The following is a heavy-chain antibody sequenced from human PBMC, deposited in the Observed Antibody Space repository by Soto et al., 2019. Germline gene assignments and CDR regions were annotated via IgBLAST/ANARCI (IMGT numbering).Heavy chain of an antibody. J-gene: IGHJ6*02. CDR2: IYPGDSDT. CDR1: GYSFTSYW. D-gene: IGHD3-9*01. V-gene: IGHV5-51*01. CDR3: ARLHYDILTGHGGVAYYYGMDL. Sequence: GESLKISCKGSGYSFTSYWIGWVRQMPGKGLEWMGIIYPGDSDTRYSPSFQGQVTISADKSISTAYLQWSSLKASDTAMYYCARLHYDILTGHGGVAYYYGMDLWGQGTTVTVSS.